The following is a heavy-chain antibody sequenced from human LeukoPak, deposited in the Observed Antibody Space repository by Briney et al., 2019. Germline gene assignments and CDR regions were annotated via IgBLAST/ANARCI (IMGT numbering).Heavy chain of an antibody. CDR1: DGSMTNYF. J-gene: IGHJ6*03. CDR3: ARGRFDYYDSSGYYRPREYYFYYYYMDV. D-gene: IGHD3-22*01. V-gene: IGHV4-4*07. CDR2: IRTSGDN. Sequence: SETLSLTCTVSDGSMTNYFWSWIRQPAGTGLEWIGRIRTSGDNNYNPSLASRVTMSVDTSKKQLSLKLRSVTAADTAVYYCARGRFDYYDSSGYYRPREYYFYYYYMDVWGKGTTVTISS.